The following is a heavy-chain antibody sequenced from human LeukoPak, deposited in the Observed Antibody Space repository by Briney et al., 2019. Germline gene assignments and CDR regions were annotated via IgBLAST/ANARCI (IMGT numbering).Heavy chain of an antibody. Sequence: SETLSLTCTVSGGSISSTFYYWGWIRQPPGKGLEWIGSINYSGSTYYNPSLKSRVTISVDTSKNQFSLKLSSVTAADTAVYYCARQTQRGSYSSSCVDYWGQGTLVTVSS. CDR2: INYSGST. D-gene: IGHD6-13*01. CDR1: GGSISSTFYY. J-gene: IGHJ4*02. CDR3: ARQTQRGSYSSSCVDY. V-gene: IGHV4-39*01.